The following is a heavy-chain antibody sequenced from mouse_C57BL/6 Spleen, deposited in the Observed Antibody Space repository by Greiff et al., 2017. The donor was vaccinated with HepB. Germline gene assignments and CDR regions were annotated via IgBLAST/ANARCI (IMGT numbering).Heavy chain of an antibody. Sequence: VKLVESGAELVRPGASVTLSCKASGYTFTYYEMHWVKQTPVHGLEWIGAIDPETGGTAYNQKFKGKAILTADKSSSTAYMELRSLTSEDSAVYYCTRSLDYGSSPLDYWGQGTTLTVSS. CDR3: TRSLDYGSSPLDY. J-gene: IGHJ2*01. D-gene: IGHD1-1*01. CDR2: IDPETGGT. V-gene: IGHV1-15*01. CDR1: GYTFTYYE.